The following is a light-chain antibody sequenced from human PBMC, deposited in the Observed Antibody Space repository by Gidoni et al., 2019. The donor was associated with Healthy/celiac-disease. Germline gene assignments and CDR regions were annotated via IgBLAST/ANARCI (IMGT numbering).Light chain of an antibody. CDR1: QSVSSN. V-gene: IGKV3-15*01. Sequence: EIVMTQPPATLSVSPGERATLSCRASQSVSSNLAWYQQKPGQAPRLLSYGASTRATGIPARFSGSGSGTEFTLTISSLQSEDFAVYYCQQYNNWPYTFGQGTKLEIK. CDR2: GAS. CDR3: QQYNNWPYT. J-gene: IGKJ2*01.